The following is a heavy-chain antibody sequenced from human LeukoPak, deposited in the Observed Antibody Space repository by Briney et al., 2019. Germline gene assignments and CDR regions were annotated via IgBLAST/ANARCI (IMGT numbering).Heavy chain of an antibody. D-gene: IGHD6-6*01. Sequence: GGSLRLSCAASGFTFSSYAMSWVRQAPGKGLEWVSGISGSGGSTYYADSVKGRFTISRDNSKNTVSLRMDSLRAEDSAVYYCASRKEYTTSSVFYWGQGTLVTVSS. CDR1: GFTFSSYA. V-gene: IGHV3-23*01. CDR2: ISGSGGST. CDR3: ASRKEYTTSSVFY. J-gene: IGHJ4*02.